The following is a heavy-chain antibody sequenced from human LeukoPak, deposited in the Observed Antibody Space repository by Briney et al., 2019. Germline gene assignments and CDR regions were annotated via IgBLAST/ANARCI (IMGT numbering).Heavy chain of an antibody. CDR1: GFTLNHYG. Sequence: GGSLRLSCAASGFTLNHYGIHWVRQAPGKGLEWVAFIRYDGNNEYYADSVKGRFTISRDNSKNTLYLEMDTLSAEDTAVYYCAKNYYSDTSAYFRYAFDIWGQGTVVTVSS. CDR2: IRYDGNNE. CDR3: AKNYYSDTSAYFRYAFDI. J-gene: IGHJ3*02. V-gene: IGHV3-30*02. D-gene: IGHD3-22*01.